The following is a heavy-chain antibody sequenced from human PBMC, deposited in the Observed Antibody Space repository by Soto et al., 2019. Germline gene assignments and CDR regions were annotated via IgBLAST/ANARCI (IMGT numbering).Heavy chain of an antibody. J-gene: IGHJ4*02. D-gene: IGHD1-1*01. CDR2: IWYDGSNK. CDR3: ARDRVDWNHPFDY. Sequence: GGSLRLSCSASGFTFSSYNMHWVRQAPGKGLEWVAVIWYDGSNKYYADSVKGRFTISRDNSKNTLYLQMNSLRAEDTAVYYCARDRVDWNHPFDYWGQGTLVTVSS. V-gene: IGHV3-33*01. CDR1: GFTFSSYN.